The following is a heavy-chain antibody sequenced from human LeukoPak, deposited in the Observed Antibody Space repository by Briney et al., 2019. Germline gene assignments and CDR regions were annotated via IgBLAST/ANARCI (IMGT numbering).Heavy chain of an antibody. CDR2: ISGSGGST. D-gene: IGHD3-10*01. J-gene: IGHJ4*02. CDR1: GFTFSSYA. V-gene: IGHV3-23*01. CDR3: AKASYYYGSGSYGDY. Sequence: PGGSLRLSCAASGFTFSSYAMSWVRQAPGKGLEWVSAISGSGGSTYYADSVKGRFTISRDNSKNTLYLQMNSLRAEDTAVYYCAKASYYYGSGSYGDYWGQGTLVTVSS.